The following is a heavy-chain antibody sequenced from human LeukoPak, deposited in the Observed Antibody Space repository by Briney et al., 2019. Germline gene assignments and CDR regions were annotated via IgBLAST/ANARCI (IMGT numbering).Heavy chain of an antibody. CDR2: INPDGSST. D-gene: IGHD1-1*01. CDR1: GFTFSSYE. Sequence: GGSLRLSCAASGFTFSSYEMNWVRQAPGKGLVWVSRINPDGSSTTYGDSVKGRFTISRDNAKNTLYLHMNSLRVEGSAVYFCARGGLEPVDYWGQGTLVTVSS. V-gene: IGHV3-74*03. J-gene: IGHJ4*02. CDR3: ARGGLEPVDY.